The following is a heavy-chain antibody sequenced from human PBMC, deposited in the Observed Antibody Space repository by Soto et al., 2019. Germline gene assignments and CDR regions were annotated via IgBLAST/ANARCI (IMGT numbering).Heavy chain of an antibody. Sequence: GRSLRLSCIASGFSLHSFGMTWVRQAPGKGLEWVSSISAGSSFINYADSQKGRFTISRDNPNNLLYLQMDSLRADDTALYYCAREVPDPTTGVPWLDPWGQGILVTVSS. CDR1: GFSLHSFG. V-gene: IGHV3-21*01. CDR2: ISAGSSFI. J-gene: IGHJ5*02. CDR3: AREVPDPTTGVPWLDP. D-gene: IGHD4-17*01.